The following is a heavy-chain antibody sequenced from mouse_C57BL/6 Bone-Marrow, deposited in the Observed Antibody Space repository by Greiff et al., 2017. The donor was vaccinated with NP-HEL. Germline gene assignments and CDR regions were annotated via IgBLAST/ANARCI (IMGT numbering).Heavy chain of an antibody. CDR3: ARVWKRGYYFDY. V-gene: IGHV5-9*01. CDR2: ISGGGGNT. Sequence: EVQLVESGGGLVKPGGSLKLSCAASGFTFSSYTMSWVRQTPGKRLEWVATISGGGGNTNYPDSVKGRVTITRDNSKNTVYLQMSSLRSEDTALYYCARVWKRGYYFDYWGRGTTLTVSA. D-gene: IGHD2-10*02. J-gene: IGHJ2*01. CDR1: GFTFSSYT.